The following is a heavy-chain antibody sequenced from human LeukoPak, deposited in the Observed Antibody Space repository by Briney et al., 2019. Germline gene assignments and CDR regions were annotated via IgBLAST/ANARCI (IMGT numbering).Heavy chain of an antibody. J-gene: IGHJ4*02. CDR1: GGSISSGGYY. CDR2: IYYSGST. CDR3: ARGNLWSDSSGYYPYFDY. Sequence: TSETLSLTCTVSGGSISSGGYYWSWIRQHPGKGLEWIGYIYYSGSTYYNPSLKSRVTISVDTSKNQFSLKLRSVTAADAAVYYCARGNLWSDSSGYYPYFDYWGQGTLVTVSS. D-gene: IGHD3-22*01. V-gene: IGHV4-31*03.